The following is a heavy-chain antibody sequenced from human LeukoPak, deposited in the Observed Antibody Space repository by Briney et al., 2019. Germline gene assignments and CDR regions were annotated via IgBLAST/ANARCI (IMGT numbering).Heavy chain of an antibody. V-gene: IGHV4-39*01. Sequence: PSETLSLTCTVSGGSISSSSYYWRWIRQPPGKGLEWIGSIYYSGSIYYNPSLKSRVTISVDTSKNQFSLKLSSVNAADTAVYYCARQTYFELAFDIWGQGTMVTVSS. J-gene: IGHJ3*02. CDR1: GGSISSSSYY. D-gene: IGHD3-9*01. CDR3: ARQTYFELAFDI. CDR2: IYYSGSI.